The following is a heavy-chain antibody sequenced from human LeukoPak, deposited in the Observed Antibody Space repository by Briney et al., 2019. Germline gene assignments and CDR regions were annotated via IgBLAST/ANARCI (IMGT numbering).Heavy chain of an antibody. CDR2: ISSDGTYK. Sequence: GGSLRLSCAASGFTFRNYGMHWVRQAPGKGLEWVAVISSDGTYKYYPDSVKGRFTISRDNSKNTLYLQINSLRADDTAVYFCAKDGLWFGDLTYFDYWGQGTLVTVSS. J-gene: IGHJ4*02. D-gene: IGHD3-10*01. CDR3: AKDGLWFGDLTYFDY. CDR1: GFTFRNYG. V-gene: IGHV3-30*18.